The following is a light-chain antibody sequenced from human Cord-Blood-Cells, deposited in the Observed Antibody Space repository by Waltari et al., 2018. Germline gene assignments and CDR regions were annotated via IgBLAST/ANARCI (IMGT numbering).Light chain of an antibody. CDR3: CSYAGSYTHYV. Sequence: QSALTQPRSVSGSPGQSVTISCTGTSSDVGGYNYVSWYQQHPGKAPKLMIYDVSKRPSGVPDRFSGSKSGNTASLTISGLQAEDEADYYGCSYAGSYTHYVFGTGTKVTVL. CDR1: SSDVGGYNY. V-gene: IGLV2-11*01. J-gene: IGLJ1*01. CDR2: DVS.